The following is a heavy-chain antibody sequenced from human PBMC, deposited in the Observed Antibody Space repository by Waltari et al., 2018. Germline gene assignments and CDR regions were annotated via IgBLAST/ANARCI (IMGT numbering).Heavy chain of an antibody. CDR1: GFTFSSYG. CDR3: ARSETTYYDFWSGYYTRNWFDP. CDR2: IWYDGSNK. D-gene: IGHD3-3*01. Sequence: QVQLVESGGGVVQPGRSLRLSCAASGFTFSSYGMHWVRKAPGKGLEWVAVIWYDGSNKYYPDCVKGRFTISRDNSKNTLYLQMNSLRAEDTAVYYCARSETTYYDFWSGYYTRNWFDPWGQGTLVIVSS. J-gene: IGHJ5*02. V-gene: IGHV3-33*01.